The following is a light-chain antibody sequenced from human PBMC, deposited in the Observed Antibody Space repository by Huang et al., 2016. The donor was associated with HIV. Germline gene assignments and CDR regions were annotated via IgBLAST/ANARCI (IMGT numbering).Light chain of an antibody. CDR2: WSS. CDR3: QQYYSNPWT. Sequence: DIVMTQSPDSLAVSLGERATINCKSSQSVLYSSSNKNYLAWYQQKPGQSPKLLIYWSSTRQSGVPDRFSGSGSGTDFTLTSSSLQAEDVAVYYCQQYYSNPWTFGQGTKVEIK. CDR1: QSVLYSSSNKNY. V-gene: IGKV4-1*01. J-gene: IGKJ1*01.